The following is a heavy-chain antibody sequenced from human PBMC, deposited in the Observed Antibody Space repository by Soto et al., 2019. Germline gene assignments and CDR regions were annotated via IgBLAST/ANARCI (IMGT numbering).Heavy chain of an antibody. CDR3: ASVSAAQYYYGMDA. CDR1: EFTFSTYW. CDR2: IDTTGSTT. J-gene: IGHJ6*02. Sequence: EVQLVESGGGLVQPGGSLRLSCAASEFTFSTYWMHWVRQAPGKGLEWVARIDTTGSTTTYAGSVQGRFTISRDNAKNTWNLQMHSVRDEDTAVYYCASVSAAQYYYGMDAWGQGTTVTVSS. V-gene: IGHV3-74*01. D-gene: IGHD4-4*01.